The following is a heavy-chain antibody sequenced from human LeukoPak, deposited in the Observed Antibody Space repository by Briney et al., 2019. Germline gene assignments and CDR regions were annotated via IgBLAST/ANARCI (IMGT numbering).Heavy chain of an antibody. J-gene: IGHJ4*02. Sequence: SETLSLTCAVSGYSISSGYYWGWIRQPPGKGLEWIGSIYHSGSTYYNPSLKSRVTISVGTSKNQFSLKLSSVTAADTAVYYCARQVYQDAGDYWGQGTLVTVSS. V-gene: IGHV4-38-2*01. CDR1: GYSISSGYY. CDR2: IYHSGST. CDR3: ARQVYQDAGDY. D-gene: IGHD2-15*01.